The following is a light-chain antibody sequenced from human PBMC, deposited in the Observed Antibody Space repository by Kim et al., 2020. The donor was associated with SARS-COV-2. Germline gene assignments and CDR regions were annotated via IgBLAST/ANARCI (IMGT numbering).Light chain of an antibody. J-gene: IGKJ2*01. CDR1: QSISSW. CDR3: QQLYS. CDR2: KAS. V-gene: IGKV1-5*03. Sequence: PSTLSASVGDRVTITCRASQSISSWLAWYQQKPGKAPKLLIYKASSLESGVPSRFSGSGSGTEFTLTISSLQPDDFATYYCQQLYSFGQGTKLEI.